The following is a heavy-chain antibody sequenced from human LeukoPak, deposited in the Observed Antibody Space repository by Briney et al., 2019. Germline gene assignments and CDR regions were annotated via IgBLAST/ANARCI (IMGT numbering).Heavy chain of an antibody. CDR1: GGSFSGYY. D-gene: IGHD3-22*01. J-gene: IGHJ5*02. CDR3: ARDCYDSSGA. CDR2: INHSGST. Sequence: SETLSLTCAVYGGSFSGYYWSWIRQPPGKGLEWIGEINHSGSTNYNPSLKSRVTISVDTSKNQFSLKLSSVTAADTAVYYCARDCYDSSGAWGQGTLVTVSS. V-gene: IGHV4-34*01.